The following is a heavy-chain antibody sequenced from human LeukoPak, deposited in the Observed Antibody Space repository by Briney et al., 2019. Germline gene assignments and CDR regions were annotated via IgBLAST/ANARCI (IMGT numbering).Heavy chain of an antibody. V-gene: IGHV3-43D*03. CDR2: ISWDGGST. D-gene: IGHD3-10*02. CDR1: GFTFDDYV. CDR3: AELGITMIGGV. Sequence: GGSLRLSCAASGFTFDDYVMHWVRQGPGKGLEWVSLISWDGGSTYYADSVKGRFTISRDNAKNSLYLQMNSLRAEDTAVYYCAELGITMIGGVWGKGTTVTISS. J-gene: IGHJ6*04.